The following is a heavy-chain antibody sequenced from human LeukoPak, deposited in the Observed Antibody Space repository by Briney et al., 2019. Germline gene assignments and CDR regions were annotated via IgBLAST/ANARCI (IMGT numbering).Heavy chain of an antibody. V-gene: IGHV4-59*08. CDR3: ARGARKMVSDY. Sequence: SETLSLTCTVSGGSISSYYWSWIRQPPGKGLEWIGYIFYTGSSYYSPSLRSRVTMSLDRSKTQFSLKLSSVTAADTAVYYCARGARKMVSDYWGQGTLVTVSS. D-gene: IGHD3-10*01. J-gene: IGHJ4*02. CDR2: IFYTGSS. CDR1: GGSISSYY.